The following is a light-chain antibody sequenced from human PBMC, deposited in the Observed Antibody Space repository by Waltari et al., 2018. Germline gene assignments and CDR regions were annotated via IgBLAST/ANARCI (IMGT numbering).Light chain of an antibody. Sequence: QSVLTQPPSVSAAPGQKVTISCSATNFNLENDYVPWDQQLPGTTPKHLIYDNNKRPSGVPDRFSGSKSGTSATLGITGLQTGDEADYYCGTWDNTLHVWVFGGGTKLTVL. J-gene: IGLJ3*02. CDR1: NFNLENDY. CDR2: DNN. V-gene: IGLV1-51*01. CDR3: GTWDNTLHVWV.